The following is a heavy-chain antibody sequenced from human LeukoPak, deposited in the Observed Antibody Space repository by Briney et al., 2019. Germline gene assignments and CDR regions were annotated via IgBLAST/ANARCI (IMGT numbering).Heavy chain of an antibody. CDR2: MNPNSGNT. J-gene: IGHJ4*02. CDR3: ARGRAPNVAVAVGY. CDR1: GYTFTSYD. D-gene: IGHD6-19*01. Sequence: ASVKVSCKASGYTFTSYDINWVRQATGQGLEWMGWMNPNSGNTGYAQKFQGRVTMTRDTSTSTVYMELSSLRSEDTAVYYCARGRAPNVAVAVGYWGQGTLVTVSS. V-gene: IGHV1-8*01.